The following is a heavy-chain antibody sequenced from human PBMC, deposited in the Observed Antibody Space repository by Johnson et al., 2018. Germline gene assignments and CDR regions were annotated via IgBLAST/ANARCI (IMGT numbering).Heavy chain of an antibody. D-gene: IGHD3-16*01. J-gene: IGHJ4*02. CDR2: IRGSDTTT. V-gene: IGHV3-23*04. Sequence: EVQLVESVGGVVQPGRSLRLSCAASGFVFSGFAMHWVRQAPGKGLEWVSGIRGSDTTTFYADSVQGRFTLSRANSRNTLHLQMNSLRPEDTALYYCAKDLSPSYGIFHYWGQGTPVTVSS. CDR3: AKDLSPSYGIFHY. CDR1: GFVFSGFA.